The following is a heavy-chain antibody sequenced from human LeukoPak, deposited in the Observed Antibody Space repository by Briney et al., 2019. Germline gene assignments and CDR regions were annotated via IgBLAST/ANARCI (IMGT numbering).Heavy chain of an antibody. Sequence: GASVKVPCKASGYTFTSYGISWVRQAPGQGLEWMGGIIPIFGTANYAQKFQGRVTITTDESTSTAYMELSSLRSEDTAVYYCATRNWNYPFYYYMDVWGKGTTVTVSS. D-gene: IGHD1-7*01. CDR2: IIPIFGTA. J-gene: IGHJ6*03. CDR1: GYTFTSYG. CDR3: ATRNWNYPFYYYMDV. V-gene: IGHV1-69*05.